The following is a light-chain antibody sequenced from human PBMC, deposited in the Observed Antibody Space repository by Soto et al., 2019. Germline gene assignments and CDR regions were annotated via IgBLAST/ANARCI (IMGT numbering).Light chain of an antibody. V-gene: IGKV3-15*01. CDR3: QQYNNWPNT. J-gene: IGKJ2*01. Sequence: EIVMTQSPATLSVSPGERATLSCRASQSVSSNLAWYQQKPGQAPRLLIYGVSTRATGIPARFSGSGSGTEFTLTISSLQSEDFAVYYCQQYNNWPNTFGQGTKVEIK. CDR2: GVS. CDR1: QSVSSN.